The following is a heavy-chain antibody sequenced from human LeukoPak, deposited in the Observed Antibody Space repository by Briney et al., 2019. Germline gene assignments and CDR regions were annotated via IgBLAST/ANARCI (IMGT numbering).Heavy chain of an antibody. CDR2: ISAYNGNT. CDR1: GYTFTSYG. J-gene: IGHJ6*02. Sequence: ASVKVSCKASGYTFTSYGISWVRQAPGQGLEWMGWISAYNGNTNYAQKLQGRVTMTTDTSTSTAYMELRSLRSDDTAVYYCASNYYDILTGYYYYYGMDVWGQGTTVTVS. CDR3: ASNYYDILTGYYYYYGMDV. D-gene: IGHD3-9*01. V-gene: IGHV1-18*01.